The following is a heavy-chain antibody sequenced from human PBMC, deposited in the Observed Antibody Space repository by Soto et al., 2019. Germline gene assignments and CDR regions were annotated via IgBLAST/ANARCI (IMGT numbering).Heavy chain of an antibody. CDR1: GFTFSSYW. V-gene: IGHV3-74*01. CDR3: ARXGYDYVWGSHRSYYFDY. J-gene: IGHJ4*02. D-gene: IGHD3-16*02. Sequence: GGSLRLSCAASGFTFSSYWMHWVRQAPGKGLVWVSRINSDGSSTSYADSVKGRFTISRDNAKNTLYLQMNSLRAEDTAVYYCARXGYDYVWGSHRSYYFDYWGQGTLVTVSS. CDR2: INSDGSST.